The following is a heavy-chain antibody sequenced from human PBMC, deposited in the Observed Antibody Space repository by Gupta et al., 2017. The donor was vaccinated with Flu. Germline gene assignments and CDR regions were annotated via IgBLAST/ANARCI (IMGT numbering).Heavy chain of an antibody. V-gene: IGHV3-30*18. D-gene: IGHD1-7*01. CDR3: AKGGRHNWNFDGDY. CDR1: GFLFSDHG. J-gene: IGHJ4*02. CDR2: MSEDGSNQ. Sequence: QVQLVQSGGGVVLPGSSLRLSCAASGFLFSDHGMHWVRQVPGKGLEWMAVMSEDGSNQWYADSVRGRFTISRDNSENTLILQMNSLRRDDTAVYYCAKGGRHNWNFDGDYWGQGTLVTVSS.